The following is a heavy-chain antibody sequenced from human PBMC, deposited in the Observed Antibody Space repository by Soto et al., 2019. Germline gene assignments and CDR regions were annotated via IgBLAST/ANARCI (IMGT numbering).Heavy chain of an antibody. J-gene: IGHJ4*02. CDR2: ISYDGSNK. Sequence: PGGSLRLSCAASGFTFSSYAMHWVRQAPGKGLEWVAVISYDGSNKYYADSVKGRFTISRDNSKNTLYLQMNSLRAEDTAVYYCARDYRITIFGVVITPLDYWGQGTLVTVSS. V-gene: IGHV3-30-3*01. CDR3: ARDYRITIFGVVITPLDY. D-gene: IGHD3-3*01. CDR1: GFTFSSYA.